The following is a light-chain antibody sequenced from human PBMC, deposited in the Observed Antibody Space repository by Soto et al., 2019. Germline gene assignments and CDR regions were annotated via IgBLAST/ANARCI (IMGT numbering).Light chain of an antibody. CDR3: CSYAGSYTFYA. CDR1: SSDVGGYNY. CDR2: DVS. V-gene: IGLV2-11*01. J-gene: IGLJ1*01. Sequence: QSALTQPRSVSGSPGQSVTISCTGTSSDVGGYNYVSWYQQHPGKAPKLMIYDVSKRPPGVPDRFSGSKSGNTASLTISGLQAEDEADYYCCSYAGSYTFYAFGTGTKVTVL.